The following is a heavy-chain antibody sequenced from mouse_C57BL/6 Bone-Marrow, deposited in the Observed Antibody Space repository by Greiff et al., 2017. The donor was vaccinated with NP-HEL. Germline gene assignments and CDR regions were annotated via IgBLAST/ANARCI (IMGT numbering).Heavy chain of an antibody. CDR1: GYTFTSYW. V-gene: IGHV1-59*01. CDR2: IDPSDSYT. J-gene: IGHJ1*03. CDR3: ARERWYFDV. Sequence: QVQLQQPGAELVRPGTSVKLSCKASGYTFTSYWMHWVKQRPGQGLEWIGVIDPSDSYTNYNQKFKGKAKLTVDTSSSTAYMQLSSLTSEDSAVYYCARERWYFDVWGTGTTVTVSS.